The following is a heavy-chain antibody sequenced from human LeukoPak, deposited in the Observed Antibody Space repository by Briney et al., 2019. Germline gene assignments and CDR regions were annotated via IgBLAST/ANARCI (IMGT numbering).Heavy chain of an antibody. CDR3: ATDRARGGDSFDY. V-gene: IGHV4-30-4*01. D-gene: IGHD3-10*01. CDR2: IYYSGST. Sequence: PSETLSLTCTVSGGSIRSGDYSWSWIRQPPGKGLEWIGYIYYSGSTYYNPSLKSRVTISGDTSKSQFSLNLSSVTAADTAVYYCATDRARGGDSFDYWGQGTLVTVSS. CDR1: GGSIRSGDYS. J-gene: IGHJ4*02.